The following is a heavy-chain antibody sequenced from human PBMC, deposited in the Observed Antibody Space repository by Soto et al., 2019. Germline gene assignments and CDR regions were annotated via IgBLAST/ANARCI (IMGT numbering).Heavy chain of an antibody. Sequence: QVQLVESGGGVVQPGTSLRLSCAASGFTCSNFTMHWVRQAPGKGLEWVALITHDGSTKYYADSVKGRFTISRDISKSTLYVQMNSLLAEDTAVYYCARSTVAMIEVADYWGQGTLVTVSS. J-gene: IGHJ4*02. CDR3: ARSTVAMIEVADY. CDR1: GFTCSNFT. V-gene: IGHV3-30*03. D-gene: IGHD3-22*01. CDR2: ITHDGSTK.